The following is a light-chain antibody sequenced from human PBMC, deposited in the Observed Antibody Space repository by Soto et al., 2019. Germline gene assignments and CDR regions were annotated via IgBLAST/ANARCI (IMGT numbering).Light chain of an antibody. CDR1: QAISNY. Sequence: DIQMTQSPSSLSASVGDRVTITCQASQAISNYLNWYQQKPGKAPKLLIYDASNLETGVASRFSGSVSGTDFTFTISSLQPEDIATYYCQQYDNLPFTFGPGTKVDIK. CDR3: QQYDNLPFT. V-gene: IGKV1-33*01. CDR2: DAS. J-gene: IGKJ3*01.